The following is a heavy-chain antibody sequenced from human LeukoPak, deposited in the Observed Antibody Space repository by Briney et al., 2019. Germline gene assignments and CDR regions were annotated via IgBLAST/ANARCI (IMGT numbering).Heavy chain of an antibody. J-gene: IGHJ4*02. V-gene: IGHV3-7*01. CDR1: GFTSSNYW. Sequence: GGSLRLSCAASGFTSSNYWMSWVRQAPGKGLEWVANIKDDGSEEYYVDSVKGRFTISRDNAKNSLYLQMNSLRAEDTAVYYCARIDSHKYLPDYWGQGTLVTVSS. CDR3: ARIDSHKYLPDY. CDR2: IKDDGSEE. D-gene: IGHD2-15*01.